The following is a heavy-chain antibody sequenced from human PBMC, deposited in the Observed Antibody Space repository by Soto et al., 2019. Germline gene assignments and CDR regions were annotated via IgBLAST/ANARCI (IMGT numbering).Heavy chain of an antibody. CDR3: ARERGPTTVASNANWRRRWFDP. Sequence: QVQLVQSGAEVKKPGASVKVSCKASGYTFTSYGISWVRQAPGQGLEWMGWISAYNGNTNYAQKLQGRVTMTTDTCTSTGYMELRSLRSDDTAVYYCARERGPTTVASNANWRRRWFDPWGQGTLVTVSS. CDR1: GYTFTSYG. J-gene: IGHJ5*02. CDR2: ISAYNGNT. D-gene: IGHD4-17*01. V-gene: IGHV1-18*04.